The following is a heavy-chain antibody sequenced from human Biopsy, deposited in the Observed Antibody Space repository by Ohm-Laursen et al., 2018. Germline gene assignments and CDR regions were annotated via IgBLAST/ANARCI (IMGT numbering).Heavy chain of an antibody. CDR1: GDSVSSGSFY. Sequence: SETLSLTCTVSGDSVSSGSFYWTWIRQPPGQGLEYIGYIYGRGSTANYNPSLRSRVTISVDRSKNQFSLNLNSGTAADTAVYYCARHPTGFWFDPWGQGTLVIVSS. CDR3: ARHPTGFWFDP. V-gene: IGHV4-61*01. J-gene: IGHJ5*02. CDR2: IYGRGSTA.